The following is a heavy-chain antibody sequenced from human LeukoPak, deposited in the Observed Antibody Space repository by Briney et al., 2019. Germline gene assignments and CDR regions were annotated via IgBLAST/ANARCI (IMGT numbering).Heavy chain of an antibody. D-gene: IGHD6-13*01. V-gene: IGHV3-23*01. Sequence: GGSLRLSCAASGFTFSSYAMSWVRQPPGKGLEWVSSIFPSGGEIHYADSVRGRFAISRDNSKSTLSLQMNSLRAEDTAIYYCAKPARVGAVDYWGQGTLVTVSS. CDR3: AKPARVGAVDY. J-gene: IGHJ4*02. CDR1: GFTFSSYA. CDR2: IFPSGGEI.